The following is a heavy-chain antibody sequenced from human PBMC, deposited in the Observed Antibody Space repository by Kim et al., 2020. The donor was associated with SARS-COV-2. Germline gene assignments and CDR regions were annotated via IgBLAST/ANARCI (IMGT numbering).Heavy chain of an antibody. J-gene: IGHJ4*02. CDR3: AAHLLSDNVLMVYALTFDY. V-gene: IGHV3-23*01. CDR2: ISGSGGST. CDR1: GFTFSSYA. D-gene: IGHD2-8*01. Sequence: GGSLRLSCAASGFTFSSYAMSWVRQAPGKGLEWVSAISGSGGSTYYADSVKGRFTISRDNSKNTLYLQMNSLRAEDTAVYYCAAHLLSDNVLMVYALTFDYWGQGTLVTVSS.